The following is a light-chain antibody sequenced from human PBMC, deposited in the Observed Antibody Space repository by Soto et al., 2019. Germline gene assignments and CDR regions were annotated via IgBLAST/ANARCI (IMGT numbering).Light chain of an antibody. CDR3: CSYAMIDV. CDR2: EDT. Sequence: QSALTQPASVSGSPGQSITISCTGSSNDVGSHNLVSWYQQYSGKAPKLMIYEDTKRPSGVSSRFSGSKSGNTASLTISGLQAEDEADYYCCSYAMIDVFGSGTKLTVL. J-gene: IGLJ1*01. CDR1: SNDVGSHNL. V-gene: IGLV2-23*01.